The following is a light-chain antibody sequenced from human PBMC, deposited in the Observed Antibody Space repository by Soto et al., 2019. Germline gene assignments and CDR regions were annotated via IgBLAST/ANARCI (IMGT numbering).Light chain of an antibody. CDR3: QQLNTYPLT. V-gene: IGKV1-9*01. CDR2: HAS. J-gene: IGKJ4*01. CDR1: QGISFY. Sequence: DIQLTQSPSFLSASVGDRVTVTCRASQGISFYLAWYQQKPGKAPQLLIYHASTLQSGVPSRFSGSGSGTEFTLTIGSLQPEDFATDDGQQLNTYPLTFGGGTKVDIK.